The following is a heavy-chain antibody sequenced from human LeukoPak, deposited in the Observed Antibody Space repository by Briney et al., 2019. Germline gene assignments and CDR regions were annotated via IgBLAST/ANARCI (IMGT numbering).Heavy chain of an antibody. CDR2: ISYGGAT. Sequence: SETLSLTCTVSGGSISSYYWSWIRQPPGKGLEWIGYISYGGATSYNPSLKRRVTISVDSPKNRFSLRLSSLTAADTALYYCARHGGTLDYFDYWGPGYLVTVSS. J-gene: IGHJ4*02. CDR1: GGSISSYY. V-gene: IGHV4-59*08. CDR3: ARHGGTLDYFDY. D-gene: IGHD1-26*01.